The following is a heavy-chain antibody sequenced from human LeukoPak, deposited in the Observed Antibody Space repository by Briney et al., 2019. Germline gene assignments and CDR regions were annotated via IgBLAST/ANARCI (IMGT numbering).Heavy chain of an antibody. CDR2: IYYSGST. D-gene: IGHD5-18*01. CDR3: SREGSYIYGYNYHYYYMDV. CDR1: GDSISNYY. J-gene: IGHJ6*03. Sequence: SETLSLTCTVSGDSISNYYWSWIRQPPGKGLEWLGQIYYSGSTTYNPSLKSRVTISVDTSKNQLSLKVTSVTAADTAAYYCSREGSYIYGYNYHYYYMDVWGKGTTVTVSS. V-gene: IGHV4-59*01.